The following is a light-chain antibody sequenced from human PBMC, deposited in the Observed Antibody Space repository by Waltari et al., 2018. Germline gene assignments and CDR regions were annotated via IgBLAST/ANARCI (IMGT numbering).Light chain of an antibody. CDR3: QSYDSSLSGSV. CDR1: SSNIGAGYD. Sequence: QSVLTQPPSVSGAPGQRVTISCTGSSSNIGAGYDVHWYQQLPGTAPKLLSYVNNNRPSGGPDRFSGSKSGTSASLAITGLQAEDEADYYCQSYDSSLSGSVFGGGTKLTVL. V-gene: IGLV1-40*01. J-gene: IGLJ2*01. CDR2: VNN.